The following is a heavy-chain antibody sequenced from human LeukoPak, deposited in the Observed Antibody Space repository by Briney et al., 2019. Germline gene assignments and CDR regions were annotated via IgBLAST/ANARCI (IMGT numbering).Heavy chain of an antibody. CDR2: ISYDGSNK. CDR3: ASGTSMGGYYPPSFDY. Sequence: HPGGSLRLSCAASGFTFSSYSMNWVRQAPGKGLEWVAVISYDGSNKYYADSVKGRFTISRDNSKNTLYLQMNSLRAEDTAVYYCASGTSMGGYYPPSFDYWGQGTLVTVSS. D-gene: IGHD3-22*01. J-gene: IGHJ4*02. V-gene: IGHV3-30*03. CDR1: GFTFSSYS.